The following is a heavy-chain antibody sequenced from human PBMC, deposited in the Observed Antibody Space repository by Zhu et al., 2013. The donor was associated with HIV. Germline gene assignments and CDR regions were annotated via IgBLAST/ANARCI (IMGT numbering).Heavy chain of an antibody. D-gene: IGHD2-8*01. V-gene: IGHV1-2*04. CDR2: INPNSGGT. CDR3: ARDSLMVYAMPAYYFDY. CDR1: GYTFTGYY. Sequence: QVQLVQSGAEVKKPGASVKVSCKASGYTFTGYYMHWVRQAPGQGLEWMGWINPNSGGTNYAQKFQGWVTMTRDTSISTAYMELSRLRSDDTAVYYCARDSLMVYAMPAYYFDYWGQGTPGHRLL. J-gene: IGHJ4*02.